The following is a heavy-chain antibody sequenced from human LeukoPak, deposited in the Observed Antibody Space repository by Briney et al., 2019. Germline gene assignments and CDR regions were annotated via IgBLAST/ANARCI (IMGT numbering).Heavy chain of an antibody. Sequence: GGSLRPSCAASGFTFPSYAMSWVRQAPGKGLEWVSGITNSGGNTYYADSVKGRFTISRDNSKSTLYLQMNSLRAEDTAVFYCAKGGQTDRFDYWGQGALVTVSS. CDR2: ITNSGGNT. CDR3: AKGGQTDRFDY. V-gene: IGHV3-23*01. D-gene: IGHD5-12*01. CDR1: GFTFPSYA. J-gene: IGHJ4*02.